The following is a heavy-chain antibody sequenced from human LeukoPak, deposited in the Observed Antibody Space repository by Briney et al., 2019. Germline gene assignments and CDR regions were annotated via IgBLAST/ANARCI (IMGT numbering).Heavy chain of an antibody. CDR1: GFTFSSYG. J-gene: IGHJ4*02. Sequence: GGSLRLSCAASGFTFSSYGMSCVRQAPGKGLEWVSAISGSGGSTYYADSVKGRFTISRDSSKNTLFLQMNRLRPEDAAVYYCAKAPVTTCRGAYCYPFDYWGQGTLVTVSS. V-gene: IGHV3-23*01. CDR3: AKAPVTTCRGAYCYPFDY. D-gene: IGHD2-21*01. CDR2: ISGSGGST.